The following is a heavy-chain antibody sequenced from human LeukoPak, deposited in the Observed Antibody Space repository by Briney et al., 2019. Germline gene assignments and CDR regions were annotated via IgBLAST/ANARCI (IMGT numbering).Heavy chain of an antibody. V-gene: IGHV3-33*06. CDR2: IWYDGSNK. Sequence: GRSLRLSCAASGFTFSSYGMHWVRQAPGKGLEWVAAIWYDGSNKYYVDSVKGRFTISRDTSKNTLYLQMNSLRAEDTAVYYCAKDFGGIYPQEPYFDYRGQGTLVTVYS. CDR1: GFTFSSYG. CDR3: AKDFGGIYPQEPYFDY. J-gene: IGHJ4*02. D-gene: IGHD1-26*01.